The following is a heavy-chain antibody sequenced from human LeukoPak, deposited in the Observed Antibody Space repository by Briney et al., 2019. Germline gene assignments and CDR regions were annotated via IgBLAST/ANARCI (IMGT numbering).Heavy chain of an antibody. D-gene: IGHD4-17*01. CDR1: GFTVSSSY. Sequence: GGSLRLSCAASGFTVSSSYMIWVRQAPGKGLEWVSIIYGGGSTYYADSVKGRFTISRDNSKNTLYPQMNSLRVEDTAVYYCGRPLYGDEIDYWGQGTLVTVYS. V-gene: IGHV3-66*02. CDR3: GRPLYGDEIDY. CDR2: IYGGGST. J-gene: IGHJ4*02.